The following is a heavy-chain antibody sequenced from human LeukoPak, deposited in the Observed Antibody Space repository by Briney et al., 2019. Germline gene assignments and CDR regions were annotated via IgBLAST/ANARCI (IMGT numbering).Heavy chain of an antibody. J-gene: IGHJ6*03. V-gene: IGHV4-59*12. Sequence: SETLSLTCTVSGGSISSYYWSWIRQPPGKGLEWIGYIYYSGSTNYNPSLKSRVTISVDRSKNQFSLKLSSVTAADTAVYYCAREVVPAAMGYYYYYMDVWGKGTTVTVSS. CDR1: GGSISSYY. CDR2: IYYSGST. D-gene: IGHD2-2*01. CDR3: AREVVPAAMGYYYYYMDV.